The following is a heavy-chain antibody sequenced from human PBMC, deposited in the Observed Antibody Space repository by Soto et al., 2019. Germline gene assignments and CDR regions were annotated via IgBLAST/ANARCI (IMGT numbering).Heavy chain of an antibody. V-gene: IGHV3-23*01. CDR1: GFTFSSYA. J-gene: IGHJ4*02. CDR3: AKGVVGARGRPAYFDY. Sequence: GGSLRLSCAASGFTFSSYAMSWVRQAPGKGLEWVSAISGSGGSTYYADSVKGRFTISRDNSKNTLYLQMNSLRAEDTAVYYYAKGVVGARGRPAYFDYWGQGTLVTVSS. CDR2: ISGSGGST. D-gene: IGHD1-26*01.